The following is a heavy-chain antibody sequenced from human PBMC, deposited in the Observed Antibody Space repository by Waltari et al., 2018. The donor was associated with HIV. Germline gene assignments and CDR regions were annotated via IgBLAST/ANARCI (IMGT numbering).Heavy chain of an antibody. CDR3: ARESYYYDSSGYPLAY. D-gene: IGHD3-22*01. CDR2: ISTSRRSI. V-gene: IGHV3-48*04. CDR1: GFTFNTFG. J-gene: IGHJ4*02. Sequence: DVQLEESGGGLVQPGGSLRLSCAASGFTFNTFGFNWVRQAPGKGLEWVSYISTSRRSIYYADSVKGRFTISRDDAKNSLYLEMNSLRADDTAVYYCARESYYYDSSGYPLAYWGQGILVTVSS.